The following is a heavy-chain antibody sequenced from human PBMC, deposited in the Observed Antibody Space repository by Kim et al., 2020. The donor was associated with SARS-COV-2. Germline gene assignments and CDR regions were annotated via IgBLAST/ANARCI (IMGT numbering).Heavy chain of an antibody. Sequence: SVKVSCKASGGTFSSYAISWVRQAPGQGLEWMGRIIPILGIANYAQKFQGRVTITADKSTSTAYMELSSLRSEDTAAYYCSWSTDRWFDPWGQGTLATV. CDR2: IIPILGIA. V-gene: IGHV1-69*04. CDR1: GGTFSSYA. D-gene: IGHD3-3*01. J-gene: IGHJ5*02. CDR3: SWSTDRWFDP.